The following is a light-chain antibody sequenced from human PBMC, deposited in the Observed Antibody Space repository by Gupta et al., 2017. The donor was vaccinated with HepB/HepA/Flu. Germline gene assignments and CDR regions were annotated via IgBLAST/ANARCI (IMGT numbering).Light chain of an antibody. J-gene: IGLJ3*02. CDR1: SSDVGSYNL. CDR2: EVS. Sequence: QSAQTPPASVSGSPGQSINIFCTGHSSDVGSYNLVSLYQQHPGKAPNLMIYEVSKRPSGVSNRFSVSKSGNTASLTISGLRAEDEDDYYCCSYADSSTFGDCVFGGGTKLTVL. CDR3: CSYADSSTFGDCV. V-gene: IGLV2-23*02.